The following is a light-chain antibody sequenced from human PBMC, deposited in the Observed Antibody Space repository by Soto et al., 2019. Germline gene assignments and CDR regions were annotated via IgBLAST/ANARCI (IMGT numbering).Light chain of an antibody. CDR3: QKYNSAPLT. CDR2: AAS. Sequence: DIQVTQSPSSLSASVGDRVTITCRASQGIATYLAWYQQKPGKVPKLLIYAASSVQSGVPSRFSGSGSGTDFTLTISSLQPEDVATYYCQKYNSAPLTFGGGTKMEIK. CDR1: QGIATY. V-gene: IGKV1-27*01. J-gene: IGKJ4*01.